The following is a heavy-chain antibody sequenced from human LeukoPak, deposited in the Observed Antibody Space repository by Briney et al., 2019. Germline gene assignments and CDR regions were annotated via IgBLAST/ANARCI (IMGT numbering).Heavy chain of an antibody. Sequence: GGSLRLSCAASGFTFSSYAMHWVRQAPGKGLEWVAVISYDGSNKYYADSVKGRFTISRDNSKNTLYLQMNSLRAEDTAVYYCARDHGIGIVVVVAATFDYWGQGTLVTVSS. CDR1: GFTFSSYA. CDR2: ISYDGSNK. D-gene: IGHD2-15*01. J-gene: IGHJ4*02. V-gene: IGHV3-30-3*01. CDR3: ARDHGIGIVVVVAATFDY.